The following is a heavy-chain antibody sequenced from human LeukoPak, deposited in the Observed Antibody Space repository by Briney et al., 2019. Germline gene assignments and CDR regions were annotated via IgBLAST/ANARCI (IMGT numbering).Heavy chain of an antibody. V-gene: IGHV5-51*03. CDR3: ARGSSSWYGYYHYMDV. CDR1: GYSFTSYW. CDR2: IYPGDSDT. Sequence: KPGESLKISCKGSGYSFTSYWIGWVRQMPGKGLEWMGIIYPGDSDTRYSPSFQGQVTISADKSISTAYLQWSSLKASDTAMYYCARGSSSWYGYYHYMDVWGKGTTVTVSS. J-gene: IGHJ6*03. D-gene: IGHD6-13*01.